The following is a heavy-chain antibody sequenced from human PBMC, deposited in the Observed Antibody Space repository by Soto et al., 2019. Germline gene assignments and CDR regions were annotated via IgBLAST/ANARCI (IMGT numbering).Heavy chain of an antibody. CDR2: IRSKANSYAT. CDR1: GFTFSGSA. D-gene: IGHD3-22*01. CDR3: TSSALIDYYYCYGMDV. V-gene: IGHV3-73*02. J-gene: IGHJ6*02. Sequence: EVQLVESGGGLVQPGGSLKLSCAASGFTFSGSAMHWVRQASGKGLEWVGRIRSKANSYATAYAASVKGRFTISRDDSKNTAYLQMNSPKTEDTAVYYCTSSALIDYYYCYGMDVWGQGTTVTVSS.